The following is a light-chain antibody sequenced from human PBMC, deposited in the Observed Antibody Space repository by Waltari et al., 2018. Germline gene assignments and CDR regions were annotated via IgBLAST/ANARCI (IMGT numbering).Light chain of an antibody. V-gene: IGLV2-14*01. J-gene: IGLJ1*01. CDR3: SSRTGSSTLYV. Sequence: QSALTQPASVSGSPGQSITISCTGTSSDVGGYNYVSWYQQQPGKAPKLMVCEGYNRPSGVSNRFSGSKSGNTASLTISGLQAEDEADYYCSSRTGSSTLYVFGTGTKVTVL. CDR2: EGY. CDR1: SSDVGGYNY.